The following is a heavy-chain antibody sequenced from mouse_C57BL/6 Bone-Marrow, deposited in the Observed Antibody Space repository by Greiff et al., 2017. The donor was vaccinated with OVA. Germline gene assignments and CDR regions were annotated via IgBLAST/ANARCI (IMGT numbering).Heavy chain of an antibody. Sequence: VQLQQSGPELVKPGASVKMSCKASGYTFTDYDMHWVKQSHGKSLEWIGYINPNNGGTSYNQKFKGKATLTVNKSSSTAYMELRSLTSEDSAVYYCAIYGYGFDYWGQGTTLTVSS. V-gene: IGHV1-22*01. CDR1: GYTFTDYD. J-gene: IGHJ2*01. CDR3: AIYGYGFDY. CDR2: INPNNGGT. D-gene: IGHD2-2*01.